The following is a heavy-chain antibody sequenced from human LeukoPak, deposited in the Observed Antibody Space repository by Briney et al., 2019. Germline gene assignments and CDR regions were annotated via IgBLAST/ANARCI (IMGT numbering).Heavy chain of an antibody. J-gene: IGHJ4*02. Sequence: GRSLRLSCAASGFTFSNYGMHWVRQAPGKGLEWVVLISAGGRYKYYADSVKGRFTISRDNSKNTLYLKMNSRRAEDTAVYYCARGTTVNFSFRRYFDYWGQGTLVTVSS. D-gene: IGHD4-17*01. CDR1: GFTFSNYG. CDR2: ISAGGRYK. CDR3: ARGTTVNFSFRRYFDY. V-gene: IGHV3-30*03.